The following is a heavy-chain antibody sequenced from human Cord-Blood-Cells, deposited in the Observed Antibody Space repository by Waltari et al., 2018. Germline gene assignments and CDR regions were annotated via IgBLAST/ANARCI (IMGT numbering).Heavy chain of an antibody. D-gene: IGHD2-2*01. CDR2: IYYSGST. J-gene: IGHJ5*02. Sequence: QLQLQESGPGLVTPSETLSLTCTVPGGSISSSSYYWGWIRQPPGKGLEWIGSIYYSGSTYYNPSLKSRVTISVDTSKNQFSLKLSSVTAADTAVYYCARHPLLVVVPAVIGNWFDPWGQGTLVTVSS. CDR1: GGSISSSSYY. CDR3: ARHPLLVVVPAVIGNWFDP. V-gene: IGHV4-39*01.